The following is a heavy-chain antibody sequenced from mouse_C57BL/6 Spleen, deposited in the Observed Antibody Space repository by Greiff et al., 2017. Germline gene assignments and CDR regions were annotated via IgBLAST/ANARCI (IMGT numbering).Heavy chain of an antibody. CDR2: ISSGSSTI. J-gene: IGHJ1*03. CDR3: ARGYYGSSPRYFDV. Sequence: EVKLVESGGGLVKPGGSLKLSCAASGFTFSDYGMHWVRQAPEKGLEWVAYISSGSSTIYYADPVKGRFTISRDNAKNTLFLQMTSLRSEDTAMYYCARGYYGSSPRYFDVWGTGTTVTVSS. CDR1: GFTFSDYG. D-gene: IGHD1-1*01. V-gene: IGHV5-17*01.